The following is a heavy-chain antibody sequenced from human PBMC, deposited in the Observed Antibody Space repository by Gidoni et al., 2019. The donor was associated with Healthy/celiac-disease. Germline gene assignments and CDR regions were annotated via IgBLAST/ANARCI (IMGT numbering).Heavy chain of an antibody. J-gene: IGHJ4*02. Sequence: QVQLQKWGAGLLKPSETLSINCAVYGGSLSGYYWSWIRQPPGKGLEWLGDINNSGSTNYNPSLQSRVTISVDTSKNQFSLKLSSVTAAETAVYYCARGLGTPYYFDYWGQGTLVTVSS. V-gene: IGHV4-34*01. D-gene: IGHD7-27*01. CDR2: INNSGST. CDR1: GGSLSGYY. CDR3: ARGLGTPYYFDY.